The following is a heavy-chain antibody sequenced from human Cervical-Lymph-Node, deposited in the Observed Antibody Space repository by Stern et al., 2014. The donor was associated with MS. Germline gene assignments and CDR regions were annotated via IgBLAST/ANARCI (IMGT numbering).Heavy chain of an antibody. V-gene: IGHV5-51*01. CDR2: IFPGGSDI. J-gene: IGHJ4*02. CDR3: ARQRYFDY. CDR1: GYTFTSYW. Sequence: EVHLVESGPEVKRPGESLKISCQASGYTFTSYWIGWVRQVPGQGLEWIAIIFPGGSDIRDSPSFKGRVTISANKSSSTAYLQWNNRKASDAAIYYCARQRYFDYWGQGTLVTVSS.